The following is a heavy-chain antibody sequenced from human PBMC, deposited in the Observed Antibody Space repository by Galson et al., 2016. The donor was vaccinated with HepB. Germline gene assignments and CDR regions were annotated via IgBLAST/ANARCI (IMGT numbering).Heavy chain of an antibody. CDR1: GYTFSSYY. D-gene: IGHD3-3*01. V-gene: IGHV1-46*01. Sequence: SVKVSCKASGYTFSSYYMHWVREAPGQGLEWMGIINPTGGSTSHAQKFQGRPTMTRDTSTSPPYMELSSPRSEDTAVYYCARDPRRSDFSNGNYGPNDAFDIWGQGTMVTVSS. CDR3: ARDPRRSDFSNGNYGPNDAFDI. CDR2: INPTGGST. J-gene: IGHJ3*02.